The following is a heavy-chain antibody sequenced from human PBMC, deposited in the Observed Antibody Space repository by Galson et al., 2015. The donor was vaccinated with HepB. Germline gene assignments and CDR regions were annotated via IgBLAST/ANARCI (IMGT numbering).Heavy chain of an antibody. V-gene: IGHV1-18*01. D-gene: IGHD1-14*01. CDR2: ISAYNGNT. J-gene: IGHJ4*02. CDR1: GYTFSSYG. CDR3: ARGGELGPDQRIDY. Sequence: SVKVSCKAPGYTFSSYGISWVRQAPGQGLEWMGWISAYNGNTKYAQKFQGRVTMTTDTSTSTAYIELRSLRSDDTAVYYCARGGELGPDQRIDYWGQGTLVTVSS.